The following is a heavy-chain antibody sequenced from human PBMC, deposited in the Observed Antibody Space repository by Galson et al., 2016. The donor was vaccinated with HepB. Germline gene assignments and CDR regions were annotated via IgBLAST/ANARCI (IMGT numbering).Heavy chain of an antibody. D-gene: IGHD1-1*01. V-gene: IGHV1-18*01. CDR3: GATTTTRYGMDV. CDR1: GYTSITYG. CDR2: ISGYNGDT. J-gene: IGHJ6*02. Sequence: SVKVSCKASGYTSITYGFSWVRQAPGQGLEWVGFISGYNGDTKYATKVQGRVTMTTDTSTRTAYMELRRLRSDDTAVYYCGATTTTRYGMDVWGQGTTVTVSS.